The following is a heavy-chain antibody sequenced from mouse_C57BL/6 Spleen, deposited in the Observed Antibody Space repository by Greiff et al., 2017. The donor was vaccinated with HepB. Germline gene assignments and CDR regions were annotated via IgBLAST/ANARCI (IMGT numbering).Heavy chain of an antibody. CDR2: IYPRDGST. Sequence: VQLQQSDAELVKPGASVKISCKVSGYTFTDHTIHWMKQRPVQGLEWIGYIYPRDGSTKYNEKFKGKATLTADKSSSTASMQLTSLTSEDSAVYFCGRSPDYYSSFDYWGQGTSLTVSS. CDR1: GYTFTDHT. J-gene: IGHJ2*03. V-gene: IGHV1-78*01. D-gene: IGHD2-12*01. CDR3: GRSPDYYSSFDY.